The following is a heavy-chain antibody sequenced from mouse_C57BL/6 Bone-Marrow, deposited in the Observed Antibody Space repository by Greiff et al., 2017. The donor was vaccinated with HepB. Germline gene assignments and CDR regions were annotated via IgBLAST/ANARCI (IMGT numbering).Heavy chain of an antibody. CDR1: GYSFTDYN. D-gene: IGHD1-1*01. CDR3: ARREYYYYGSSSFAY. V-gene: IGHV1-39*01. CDR2: INPNYGTT. Sequence: VQLQQSGPELVKPGASVKISCKASGYSFTDYNMNWVKQSNGKSLEWIGVINPNYGTTNYHQKFKGKATLTVDQYSSTAYMQLNSLTSEDTAVYYCARREYYYYGSSSFAYWGQGTLVTVAA. J-gene: IGHJ3*01.